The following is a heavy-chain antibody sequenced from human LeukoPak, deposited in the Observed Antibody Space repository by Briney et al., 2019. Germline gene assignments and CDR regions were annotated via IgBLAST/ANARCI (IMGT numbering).Heavy chain of an antibody. Sequence: GGSLRLSCAASGFTFSSYAMSWVRQAPGKGLEWVSAISGSGGSTYYADSVKGRFTISRDNSKNTLYLQMNSLRAEDTAVYYCAKGTGIVVVPAAMIDYWGQGTLVTVSS. V-gene: IGHV3-23*01. CDR1: GFTFSSYA. CDR2: ISGSGGST. CDR3: AKGTGIVVVPAAMIDY. D-gene: IGHD2-2*01. J-gene: IGHJ4*02.